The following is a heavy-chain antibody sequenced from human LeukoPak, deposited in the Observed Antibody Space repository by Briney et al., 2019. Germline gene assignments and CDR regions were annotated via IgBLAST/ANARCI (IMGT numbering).Heavy chain of an antibody. J-gene: IGHJ4*02. V-gene: IGHV1-69*13. D-gene: IGHD3-22*01. Sequence: SVKVSCKASGGTFSSYAISWVRQAPGQELEWMGGIIPIFGTANYAQKFQGRVTITADESTSTAYMELSSLRSEDTAVYYCARDRYYDSSGYFDYWGQGTLVTVSS. CDR1: GGTFSSYA. CDR3: ARDRYYDSSGYFDY. CDR2: IIPIFGTA.